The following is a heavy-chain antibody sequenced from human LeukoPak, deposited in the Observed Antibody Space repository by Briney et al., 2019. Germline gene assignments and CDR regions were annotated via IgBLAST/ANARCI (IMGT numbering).Heavy chain of an antibody. D-gene: IGHD5-18*01. J-gene: IGHJ6*03. CDR2: IYYSGST. V-gene: IGHV4-59*01. CDR1: GDSITSYH. Sequence: SETLSLTCTVSGDSITSYHWNWIRQPPGKGLEWIGYIYYSGSTNYNPSLKSRVTISVDTSKNQFSLKLSSVTAADTAVYYCARTTEGGYSYGYFYYYYMDVWGKGTTVTISS. CDR3: ARTTEGGYSYGYFYYYYMDV.